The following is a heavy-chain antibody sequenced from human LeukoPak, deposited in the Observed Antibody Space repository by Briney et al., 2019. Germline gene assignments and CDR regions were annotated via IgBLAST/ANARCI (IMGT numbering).Heavy chain of an antibody. V-gene: IGHV4-38-2*01. CDR1: GYSISYGYY. Sequence: SETLSLTCAVTGYSISYGYYWGSIRQPPGTGLEWIGRIYHSGRTYSNPSLKSRDTISVDTSKNQCSLNLGSVTAADPAVYYCARALRSGSYLNWFDPWGQGTLVTVSS. CDR3: ARALRSGSYLNWFDP. CDR2: IYHSGRT. D-gene: IGHD3-10*01. J-gene: IGHJ5*02.